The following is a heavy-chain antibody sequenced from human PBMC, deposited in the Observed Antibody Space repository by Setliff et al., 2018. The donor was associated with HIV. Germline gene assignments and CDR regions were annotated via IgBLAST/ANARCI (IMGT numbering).Heavy chain of an antibody. CDR1: GYSFTGYY. CDR3: ARKDGVGYCDSNSCYGIGPIDF. D-gene: IGHD2-2*01. CDR2: INPKSGAT. V-gene: IGHV1-2*06. J-gene: IGHJ4*02. Sequence: ASVKVSCKASGYSFTGYYVNWVRQAPGQGLEWMGRINPKSGATNLAQKFQGRVTLTRDTSVTTVYMELTSLRSDDTAVYYCARKDGVGYCDSNSCYGIGPIDFWGQGSLFTVSS.